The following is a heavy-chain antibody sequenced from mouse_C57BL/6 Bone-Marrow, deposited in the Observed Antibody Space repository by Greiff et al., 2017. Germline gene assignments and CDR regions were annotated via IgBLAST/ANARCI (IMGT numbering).Heavy chain of an antibody. V-gene: IGHV1-22*01. CDR3: ARGPYYYALYYFDY. Sequence: EVKLMESGPELVKPGASVKMSCKASGYTFTDYNMHWVKQSHGKSLEWIGYINPNNGGTSYNQKFKGKATLTVNKSSSTAYMELRSLTSEDSAVYYCARGPYYYALYYFDYWGQGTTLTVSS. D-gene: IGHD1-1*01. CDR2: INPNNGGT. CDR1: GYTFTDYN. J-gene: IGHJ2*01.